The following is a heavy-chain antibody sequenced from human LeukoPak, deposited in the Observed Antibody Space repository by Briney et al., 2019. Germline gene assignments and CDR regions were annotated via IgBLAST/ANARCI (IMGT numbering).Heavy chain of an antibody. CDR2: TSCSGYNT. J-gene: IGHJ4*02. CDR1: GLTLSRYA. CDR3: AKMGSGGSSQGFFDY. V-gene: IGHV3-23*01. Sequence: QPGGSLRLSCAASGLTLSRYAMSWAPDAPGKGLEWVSSTSCSGYNTYYAVSVKGRFNISRENSKNTLYLQMNSLRAEDTAVYYCAKMGSGGSSQGFFDYWGQGTLVTVSS. D-gene: IGHD2-15*01.